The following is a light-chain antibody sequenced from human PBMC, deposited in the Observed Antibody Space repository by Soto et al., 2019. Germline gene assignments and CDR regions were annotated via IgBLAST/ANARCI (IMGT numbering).Light chain of an antibody. CDR3: DSYRSGSSYV. J-gene: IGLJ1*01. V-gene: IGLV2-14*01. Sequence: QSALTQPASVSGSPGQSITISRTGTSSDVGGYNYVSWYQQHPGKARKLMIYDVSYRPSGVSDRFSGSKSGNTASLTISGLQSEDEADYYCDSYRSGSSYVFGTGTKLTVL. CDR1: SSDVGGYNY. CDR2: DVS.